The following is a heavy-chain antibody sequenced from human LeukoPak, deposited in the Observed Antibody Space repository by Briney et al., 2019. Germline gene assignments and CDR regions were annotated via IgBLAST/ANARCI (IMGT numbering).Heavy chain of an antibody. Sequence: GSLRLSCAASGFTFSSYAMHWVRQAPGKGLEWVAVISYDGSNKYYADSVKGRFTISRDNSKNTLYLQMNSLRAEDTAVYYCARVWGSYSNYGGQGPRVTVSS. J-gene: IGHJ4*02. V-gene: IGHV3-30-3*01. CDR3: ARVWGSYSNY. CDR2: ISYDGSNK. D-gene: IGHD3-16*01. CDR1: GFTFSSYA.